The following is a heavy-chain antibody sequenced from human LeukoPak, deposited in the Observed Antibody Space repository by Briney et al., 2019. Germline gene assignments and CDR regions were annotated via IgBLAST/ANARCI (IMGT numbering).Heavy chain of an antibody. D-gene: IGHD4-17*01. CDR1: GFTFSSYS. Sequence: GGALRLSCVASGFTFSSYSMNWVRQAPGKGREWVSSISSSSSYIYYADSVKGRFTISRDNAKNSLYLQMNSLRAEDTAVYYCARLYGDYHFDSWGQGTLVTVSS. CDR2: ISSSSSYI. CDR3: ARLYGDYHFDS. J-gene: IGHJ4*02. V-gene: IGHV3-21*01.